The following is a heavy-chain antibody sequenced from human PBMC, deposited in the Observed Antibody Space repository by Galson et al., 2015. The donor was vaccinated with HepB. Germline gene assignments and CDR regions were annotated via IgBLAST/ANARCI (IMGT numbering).Heavy chain of an antibody. J-gene: IGHJ4*02. CDR1: GFPFNIYV. CDR3: AKDQARSGSGPSLFDY. Sequence: SLRLSCAASGFPFNIYVMSWVRHTPDKGLEWVAAIRGSGWSTYYADSVKGRFTISRDNYKNMVYLQMNSLRAEDTAVYFCAKDQARSGSGPSLFDYWGQGTLVTVS. V-gene: IGHV3-23*01. CDR2: IRGSGWST. D-gene: IGHD3-10*01.